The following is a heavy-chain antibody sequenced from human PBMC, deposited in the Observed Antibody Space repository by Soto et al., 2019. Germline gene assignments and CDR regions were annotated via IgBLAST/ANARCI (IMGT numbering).Heavy chain of an antibody. V-gene: IGHV4-4*02. J-gene: IGHJ4*02. CDR2: IFHSGST. CDR3: AHRPIVGAAI. D-gene: IGHD1-26*01. Sequence: TSETLSLTCAVFGGSISNSNWWTWVRQPPGKGLDWIGEIFHSGSTNYNSSLMGRVTISVDKANYQFSLKLSSVTAADTAVYYCAHRPIVGAAIWGQGTLVTVSS. CDR1: GGSISNSNW.